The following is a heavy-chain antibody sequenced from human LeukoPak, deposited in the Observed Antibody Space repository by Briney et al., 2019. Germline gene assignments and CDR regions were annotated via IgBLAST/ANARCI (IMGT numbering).Heavy chain of an antibody. CDR1: GFTFSSFA. J-gene: IGHJ4*02. CDR2: ISASGGTT. CDR3: AKRTPNSSGSYYFDY. V-gene: IGHV3-23*01. D-gene: IGHD3-22*01. Sequence: GGSLRLSREVSGFTFSSFAMSWVRQAPGKGLEWVSGISASGGTTNYADSAKGRLTISRDNSQNTLYLQMDSLSADDTAVYYCAKRTPNSSGSYYFDYWGQGTLVTVSS.